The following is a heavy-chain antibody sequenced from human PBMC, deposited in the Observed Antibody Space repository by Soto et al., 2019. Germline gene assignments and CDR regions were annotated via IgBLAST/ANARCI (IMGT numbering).Heavy chain of an antibody. CDR2: ISYSGST. V-gene: IGHV4-61*01. CDR3: ARERSSGWEVFDY. Sequence: LSLTCTVSGGSFSSGSYYWSWIRQPPGKGLEWIGYISYSGSTNYNPSLKSRVTISVDTSKNQFSLKLSSVTAADTAVYYCARERSSGWEVFDYWGQGTLVTVSS. D-gene: IGHD6-19*01. CDR1: GGSFSSGSYY. J-gene: IGHJ4*02.